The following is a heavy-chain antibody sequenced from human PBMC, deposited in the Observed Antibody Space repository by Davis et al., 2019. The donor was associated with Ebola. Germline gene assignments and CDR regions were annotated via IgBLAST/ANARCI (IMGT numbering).Heavy chain of an antibody. CDR1: GFTFSSYG. D-gene: IGHD2-15*01. Sequence: GESLKISCAASGFTFSSYGMHWVRQAPGKGLEWVAVISYDGSNKYYADSVKGRFTISRDNSKKTLYLQMNSLRAEDTAVYYCAKDLGYCSGGSCFLYYYYGMDVWGQGTTVTVSS. CDR2: ISYDGSNK. CDR3: AKDLGYCSGGSCFLYYYYGMDV. V-gene: IGHV3-30*18. J-gene: IGHJ6*02.